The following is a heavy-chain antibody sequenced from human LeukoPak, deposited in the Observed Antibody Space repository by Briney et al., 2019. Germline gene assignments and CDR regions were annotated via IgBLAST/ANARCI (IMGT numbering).Heavy chain of an antibody. Sequence: GGSLRLSCAASGFTISSYVMNWVRQAPGKGLQWVSYISSSGSDIYYADSVKGRFTISRDNAKNSLYLQMSSLRVEDTAVYYCARDRASSGWSYWGQGTLVTVSS. D-gene: IGHD6-19*01. CDR1: GFTISSYV. J-gene: IGHJ4*02. CDR3: ARDRASSGWSY. V-gene: IGHV3-48*03. CDR2: ISSSGSDI.